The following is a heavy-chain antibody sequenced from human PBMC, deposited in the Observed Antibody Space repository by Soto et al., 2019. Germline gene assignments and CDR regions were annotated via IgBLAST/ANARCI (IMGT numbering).Heavy chain of an antibody. CDR3: ATNRGYCISTSCYNWFDP. D-gene: IGHD2-2*01. CDR1: GYTLTELS. J-gene: IGHJ5*02. CDR2: FDPEDGET. V-gene: IGHV1-24*01. Sequence: QVQLVQSGAEVKKPGASVKVSCKVSGYTLTELSMHWVRQAPGKGLEWMGGFDPEDGETIYAQKFQGRVTMTEDTSTETAYMELSSLRSEDTAVYYCATNRGYCISTSCYNWFDPWGQGTLVTVSS.